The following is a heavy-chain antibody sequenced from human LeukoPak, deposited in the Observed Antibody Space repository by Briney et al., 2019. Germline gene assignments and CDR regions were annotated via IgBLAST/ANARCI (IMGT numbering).Heavy chain of an antibody. V-gene: IGHV3-48*04. Sequence: GGSLRLSCAASGFTFSSYSMNWVRQAPGKGLEWVSYISSSSSTIYYADSVKGRFTISRDNAKNSLYLQMNSLRAEDTAVYYCAKDRWNYVAGFDPWGQGTLVTVSS. J-gene: IGHJ5*02. CDR2: ISSSSSTI. CDR1: GFTFSSYS. CDR3: AKDRWNYVAGFDP. D-gene: IGHD1-7*01.